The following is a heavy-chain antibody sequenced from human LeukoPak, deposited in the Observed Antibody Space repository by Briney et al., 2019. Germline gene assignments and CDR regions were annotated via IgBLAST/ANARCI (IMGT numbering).Heavy chain of an antibody. V-gene: IGHV4-59*01. D-gene: IGHD3-9*01. CDR1: GGSISSYY. J-gene: IGHJ4*02. CDR3: ARSKDILTGYCFDY. CDR2: IYYSGST. Sequence: PSETLSLTCTVSGGSISSYYWSWIRQPPGKGLEWIGYIYYSGSTNYNPSLKSRVTISVDTSKDQFSLKLSSVTAADTAVYYCARSKDILTGYCFDYWGQGTLVTVSS.